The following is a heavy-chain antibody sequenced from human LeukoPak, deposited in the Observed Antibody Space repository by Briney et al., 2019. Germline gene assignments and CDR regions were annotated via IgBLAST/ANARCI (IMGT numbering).Heavy chain of an antibody. CDR1: GFTFNNYW. CDR3: AKGYGSGSPGAFDI. D-gene: IGHD3-10*01. Sequence: GGSLRLSCAASGFTFNNYWMHWVRQPPGKGLLWVSRINTDGSTTNYADSVKGRFTISRDNAKNMVYLQMNSLRAEDTAVYYCAKGYGSGSPGAFDIWGQGTMVTVSS. V-gene: IGHV3-74*01. J-gene: IGHJ3*02. CDR2: INTDGSTT.